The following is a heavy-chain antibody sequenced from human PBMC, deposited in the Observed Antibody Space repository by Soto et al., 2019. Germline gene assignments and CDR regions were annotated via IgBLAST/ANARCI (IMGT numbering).Heavy chain of an antibody. V-gene: IGHV4-31*03. CDR1: GGSISSGGYN. CDR3: ASGTEVSPSWDV. J-gene: IGHJ6*02. D-gene: IGHD1-26*01. Sequence: QVQLQESGPGLVKPSQTLSLTCTVSGGSISSGGYNWTWFRQHPGKGLEWIGYIYYSGSTYYNPSLKSRVTISVDTSKNQFSLKLSSVTAADTAVYYCASGTEVSPSWDVWGQGTTVTVSS. CDR2: IYYSGST.